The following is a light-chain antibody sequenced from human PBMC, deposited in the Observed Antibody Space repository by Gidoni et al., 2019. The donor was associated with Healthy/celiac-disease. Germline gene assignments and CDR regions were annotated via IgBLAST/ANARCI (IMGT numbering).Light chain of an antibody. CDR1: QSLVHSKGYNY. CDR2: MGV. J-gene: IGKJ1*01. Sequence: EIVLTQSPPSLPFTPGELASIPCSSSQSLVHSKGYNYLAWYLQKQAQSPQLLIYMGVNRASGVPDRFSGSGAGTDFTLKISRVEAEDVGVDYYMQALQTPRTFGQGTKVEIK. CDR3: MQALQTPRT. V-gene: IGKV2-28*01.